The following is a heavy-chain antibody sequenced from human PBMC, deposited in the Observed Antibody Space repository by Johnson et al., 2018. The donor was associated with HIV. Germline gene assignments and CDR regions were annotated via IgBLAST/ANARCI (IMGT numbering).Heavy chain of an antibody. J-gene: IGHJ3*02. Sequence: QVLLVESGGGLVKPGGSLRLSCAASGFTFSDYYMTWIRQAPGKGLEWLSFISSSGDIIRYADSVKGRFTISRDNAKNSLILQMNSLRDEDTAVYYCARRTVTALFDIWGQGTLVTVPS. V-gene: IGHV3-11*04. CDR3: ARRTVTALFDI. D-gene: IGHD4-17*01. CDR2: ISSSGDII. CDR1: GFTFSDYY.